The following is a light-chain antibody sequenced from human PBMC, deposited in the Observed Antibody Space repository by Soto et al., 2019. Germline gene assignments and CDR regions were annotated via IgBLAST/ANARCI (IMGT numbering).Light chain of an antibody. V-gene: IGLV3-9*01. J-gene: IGLJ2*01. CDR3: QVWDSSTDVV. CDR2: RDS. CDR1: NIGSKN. Sequence: SYELTQPLSVSVALGQTARITCGGNNIGSKNVHWYQQKPVQAPVLVIHRDSNRPSGIPERFSGSNSGNTATLTISRAQAGDEADYYCQVWDSSTDVVFGGGTKLTVL.